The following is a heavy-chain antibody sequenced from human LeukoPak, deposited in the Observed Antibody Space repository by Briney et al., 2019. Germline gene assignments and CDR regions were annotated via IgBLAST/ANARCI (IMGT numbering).Heavy chain of an antibody. CDR3: ARDSVVRGASTLYGMDV. D-gene: IGHD3-10*01. V-gene: IGHV4-31*03. J-gene: IGHJ6*02. CDR1: GGSISSGGYY. Sequence: SETLSLTFTVSGGSISSGGYYWSWIRQPPGKGLEWMGYIYYSGSTYYNPSLKSRVTISVDTSKNQFSLKLSSVTAADTAVYYCARDSVVRGASTLYGMDVWGQGTTVTVSS. CDR2: IYYSGST.